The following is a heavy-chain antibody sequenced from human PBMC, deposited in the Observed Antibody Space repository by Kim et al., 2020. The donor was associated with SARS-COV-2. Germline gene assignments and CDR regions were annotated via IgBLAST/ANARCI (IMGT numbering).Heavy chain of an antibody. CDR3: AKEGHTTVTTDGLGY. CDR1: GFTFSSYG. D-gene: IGHD4-17*01. Sequence: GGSLRLSCAASGFTFSSYGMHWVRQAPGKGLEWVAVISYDGSNKYYADSVKGRFTISRDNSKNTLYLQMNSLRAEDTAVYYCAKEGHTTVTTDGLGYWGQGTLVTVSS. V-gene: IGHV3-30*18. J-gene: IGHJ4*02. CDR2: ISYDGSNK.